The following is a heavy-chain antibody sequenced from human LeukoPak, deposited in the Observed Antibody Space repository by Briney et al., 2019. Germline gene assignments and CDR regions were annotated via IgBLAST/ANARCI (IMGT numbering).Heavy chain of an antibody. CDR1: GGSISSHY. J-gene: IGHJ5*02. Sequence: PSETLSLTCTVSGGSISSHYWSWIRQPPGKGLEWIGYIYYSGSTNYNPSLKSRVTISVDTSKNQFSLKLSSVTAADTAVYYCARTYYGVCWFDPWGQGTLVTVSS. CDR3: ARTYYGVCWFDP. CDR2: IYYSGST. V-gene: IGHV4-59*11. D-gene: IGHD4-17*01.